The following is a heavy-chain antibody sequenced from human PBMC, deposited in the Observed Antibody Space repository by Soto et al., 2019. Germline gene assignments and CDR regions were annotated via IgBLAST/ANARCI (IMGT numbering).Heavy chain of an antibody. CDR2: IYYNGNI. V-gene: IGHV4-59*01. CDR3: ATGRVYFGTEY. CDR1: GGSITSYY. D-gene: IGHD3-9*01. Sequence: QVQLQESGPGLVKPLETLSLTCTVPGGSITSYYWSWVRQPPGNGLEWIGYIYYNGNINYNPSLKSRLTISLDTSKNQFSPRLSSVTAADTAVCYCATGRVYFGTEYWGQGTLVTISS. J-gene: IGHJ4*02.